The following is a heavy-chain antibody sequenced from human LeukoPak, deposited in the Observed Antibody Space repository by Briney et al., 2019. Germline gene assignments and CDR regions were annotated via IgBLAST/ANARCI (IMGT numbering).Heavy chain of an antibody. CDR3: ARGRDYDTTGYYAFDI. CDR1: GYTFTAYY. CDR2: INPNSGGT. J-gene: IGHJ3*02. V-gene: IGHV1-2*02. Sequence: ASVKVSCKASGYTFTAYYMYWVRQAPGQGLEWMGWINPNSGGTNYAEKFQGRVTLTRDTSISTAYMELSRLRSDDAAVHYCARGRDYDTTGYYAFDIWGQGTMVTVSS. D-gene: IGHD3-22*01.